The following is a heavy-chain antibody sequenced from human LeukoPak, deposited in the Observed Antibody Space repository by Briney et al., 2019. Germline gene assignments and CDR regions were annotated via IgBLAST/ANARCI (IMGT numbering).Heavy chain of an antibody. D-gene: IGHD3-9*01. V-gene: IGHV5-51*01. CDR3: ARLGPLLTGYPKYYFDY. J-gene: IGHJ4*02. Sequence: GESLKISCKGSGYSFTTYWIGWVRQMPGKGLEWMGIIYPGDSDTRYSPSFQGQVTISADKSISTAYLQWSSLKASDTAMYYCARLGPLLTGYPKYYFDYWGQGTLVTVSS. CDR1: GYSFTTYW. CDR2: IYPGDSDT.